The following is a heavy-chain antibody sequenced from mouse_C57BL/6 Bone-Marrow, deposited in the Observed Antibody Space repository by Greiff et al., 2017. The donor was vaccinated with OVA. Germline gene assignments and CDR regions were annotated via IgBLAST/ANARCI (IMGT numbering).Heavy chain of an antibody. J-gene: IGHJ1*03. CDR3: ARERSSGWYFDV. D-gene: IGHD1-1*01. CDR1: GYTFTDYN. V-gene: IGHV1-18*01. Sequence: EVQGVESGPELVKPGASVKIPCKASGYTFTDYNMDWVKQSHGKSLEWIGDINPNNGGTIYNQKFKGKATLTVDKSSSTADMELRSLTSEDTAVYYCARERSSGWYFDVWGTGTTVTVSS. CDR2: INPNNGGT.